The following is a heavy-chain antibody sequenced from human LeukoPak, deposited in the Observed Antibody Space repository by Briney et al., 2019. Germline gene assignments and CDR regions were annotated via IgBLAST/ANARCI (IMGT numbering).Heavy chain of an antibody. V-gene: IGHV1-18*01. CDR1: GYTFLNYG. CDR2: ISAYNGNT. D-gene: IGHD3-22*01. J-gene: IGHJ4*02. CDR3: AKGSTVTYYYESYGHSPLDY. Sequence: RASVKVSCKASGYTFLNYGISWVRQAPGQGLEWMGWISAYNGNTNYAQKLQGRVTMTTDTSTSTAYMELRSLRSDDTAVYYCAKGSTVTYYYESYGHSPLDYWGQGTLVTVSS.